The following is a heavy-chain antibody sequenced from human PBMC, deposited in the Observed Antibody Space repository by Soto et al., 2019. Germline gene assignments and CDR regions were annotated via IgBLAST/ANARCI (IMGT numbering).Heavy chain of an antibody. Sequence: QVQLQESGPGLVKPSETLSLTCTVSGGSISGYYWSWIRQPPGKGLEWIGYMYNTGSTVYNPSFKIRVTIAVDTSKNQFSLKMNSVTAADTAVYYCARDLWGYCGTACYPLDVWGQGTTVTVSS. V-gene: IGHV4-59*01. CDR3: ARDLWGYCGTACYPLDV. CDR2: MYNTGST. CDR1: GGSISGYY. D-gene: IGHD2-21*02. J-gene: IGHJ6*02.